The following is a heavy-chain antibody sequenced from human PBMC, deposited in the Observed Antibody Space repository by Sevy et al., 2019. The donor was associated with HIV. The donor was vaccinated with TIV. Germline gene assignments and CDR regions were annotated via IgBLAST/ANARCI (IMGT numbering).Heavy chain of an antibody. V-gene: IGHV3-74*01. D-gene: IGHD3-3*02. J-gene: IGHJ4*02. CDR3: ARVHSSIWLLPSDN. Sequence: GGSLRLSCAASGFTFSSNWMHWVRQAPGKGLVWVSRISSDGSSTSYADSVKGRFTISRDNAKNTLYLQMNGLRAEDSAVYYCARVHSSIWLLPSDNWGQGTLVTVSS. CDR2: ISSDGSST. CDR1: GFTFSSNW.